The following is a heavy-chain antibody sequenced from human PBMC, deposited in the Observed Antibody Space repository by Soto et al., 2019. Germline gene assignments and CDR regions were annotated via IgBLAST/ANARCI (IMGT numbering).Heavy chain of an antibody. Sequence: PGGSLRLSCVASGFTFSNYAMNWVRQAPGKGLEWVSVINNSGANTHYADSVKGRFTISRDNSKNTLYLQMNSLRAEDTAVYYCATPEASGYNYNFGHWGQGTLVTVSS. CDR2: INNSGANT. CDR3: ATPEASGYNYNFGH. D-gene: IGHD5-18*01. J-gene: IGHJ5*02. V-gene: IGHV3-23*01. CDR1: GFTFSNYA.